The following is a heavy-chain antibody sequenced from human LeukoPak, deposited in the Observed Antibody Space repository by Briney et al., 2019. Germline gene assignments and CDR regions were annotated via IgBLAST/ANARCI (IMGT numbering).Heavy chain of an antibody. J-gene: IGHJ6*02. D-gene: IGHD3-3*01. Sequence: PGGSLRLSCVASGFSLSGYWMYWVRQAPGKGLVYISRSNGDGSTTNYADLVKGRFTISRDNAKNSLYLQMNSLRAEDTAVYYCARERWSLYSNDYYYYGLDVWGQGTTVTVSS. CDR3: ARERWSLYSNDYYYYGLDV. CDR2: SNGDGSTT. V-gene: IGHV3-74*01. CDR1: GFSLSGYW.